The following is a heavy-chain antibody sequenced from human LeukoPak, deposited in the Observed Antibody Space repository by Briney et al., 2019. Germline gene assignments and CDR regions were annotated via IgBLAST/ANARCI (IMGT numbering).Heavy chain of an antibody. CDR3: ARDGIQLDIYGMDV. D-gene: IGHD1-1*01. CDR2: VSTSSIYI. Sequence: PGGSLRLSCAASGFTFSNYNMNWVRQAPGRGLEWVSSVSTSSIYIYYADSVRGRFTISRDNAKNSLYLQMNSLRAEDTAVYYCARDGIQLDIYGMDVWGQGTAVTVSS. CDR1: GFTFSNYN. V-gene: IGHV3-21*01. J-gene: IGHJ6*02.